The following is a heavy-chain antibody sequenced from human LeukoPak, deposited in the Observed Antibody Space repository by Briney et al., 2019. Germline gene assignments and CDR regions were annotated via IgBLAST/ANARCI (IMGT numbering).Heavy chain of an antibody. CDR3: ARGVLYSGYDYYFDY. V-gene: IGHV3-53*01. J-gene: IGHJ4*02. D-gene: IGHD5-12*01. CDR1: GFTVSSSY. Sequence: GGSLRLSCAASGFTVSSSYMSWVRQAPGKGLEWVSVIYSGGSTYYADSVKGRFTISRDNSKNTLYLQMNSLRAEDTAVYYCARGVLYSGYDYYFDYWGQGTLVTVSS. CDR2: IYSGGST.